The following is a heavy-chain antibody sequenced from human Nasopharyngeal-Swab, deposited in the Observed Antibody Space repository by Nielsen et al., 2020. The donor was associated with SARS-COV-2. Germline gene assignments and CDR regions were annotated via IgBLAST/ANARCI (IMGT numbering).Heavy chain of an antibody. V-gene: IGHV3-30*02. Sequence: GESLKISCAASGFTFSSYGMHWVRQAPGKGLEWVAVIWYDGSNKYYADSVKGRFTISRDNSKNTLYLQMNSLRAEDTAVYYCAKPQYDSSGYYYEGYFGYWGQGTLVTVSS. CDR1: GFTFSSYG. D-gene: IGHD3-22*01. CDR2: IWYDGSNK. CDR3: AKPQYDSSGYYYEGYFGY. J-gene: IGHJ4*02.